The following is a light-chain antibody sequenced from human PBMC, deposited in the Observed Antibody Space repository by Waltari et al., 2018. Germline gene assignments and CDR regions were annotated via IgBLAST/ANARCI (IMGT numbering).Light chain of an antibody. V-gene: IGKV2-30*01. Sequence: DVVMDQSPLSLPATLGQPASISCRSSQSLVFSDGNTYLSWFQQRPGQSPRRLIYKVSNRDSGVPDRFSGSGSGTDFTLRISRVEAEDVGIYYCLQTRQWPWAFDQGTKVEIK. CDR3: LQTRQWPWA. J-gene: IGKJ1*01. CDR2: KVS. CDR1: QSLVFSDGNTY.